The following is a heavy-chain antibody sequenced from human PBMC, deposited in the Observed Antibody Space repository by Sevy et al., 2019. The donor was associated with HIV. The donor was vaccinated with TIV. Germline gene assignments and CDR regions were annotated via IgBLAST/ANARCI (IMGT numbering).Heavy chain of an antibody. Sequence: SETLCLTCAVSGGSFSGYYWSWIRQPPGKGLEWIGEINRSGGTNYNPSLKSRVTISVDTSKNQFSLKLSSVTAADTAMYYCARGVSDFWSGPGLWGQGTLVTVSS. D-gene: IGHD3-3*01. CDR2: INRSGGT. CDR3: ARGVSDFWSGPGL. CDR1: GGSFSGYY. V-gene: IGHV4-34*01. J-gene: IGHJ4*02.